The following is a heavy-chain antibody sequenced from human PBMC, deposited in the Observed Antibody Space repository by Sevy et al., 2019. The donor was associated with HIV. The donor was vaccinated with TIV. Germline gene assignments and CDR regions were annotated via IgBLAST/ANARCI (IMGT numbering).Heavy chain of an antibody. CDR2: ISYAGSNK. D-gene: IGHD6-19*01. V-gene: IGHV3-30*04. J-gene: IGHJ4*02. CDR1: GFTFSSYA. Sequence: GGSLRLSCTASGFTFSSYAMHWVRQAPGKGLEWVAVISYAGSNKYYADSVKGRFTISRDNSKNTLYLQLNSLRAEDTAVYYCARDPGSSGWSGYSDYWGQGTLVTVSS. CDR3: ARDPGSSGWSGYSDY.